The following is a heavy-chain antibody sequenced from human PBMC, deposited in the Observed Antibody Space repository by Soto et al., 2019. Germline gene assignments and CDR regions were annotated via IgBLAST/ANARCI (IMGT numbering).Heavy chain of an antibody. V-gene: IGHV1-69*13. J-gene: IGHJ4*02. CDR1: GGTFSSYR. D-gene: IGHD6-13*01. CDR2: IVPIYRTA. CDR3: ARDSGAKLSSS. Sequence: VASVKVSCKASGGTFSSYRFNWVRQARGQGPEWLGGIVPIYRTADYAQKFQGRVTITADESTRTVYLELSSLKSQDTALYYCARDSGAKLSSSWGQGTLVTVSS.